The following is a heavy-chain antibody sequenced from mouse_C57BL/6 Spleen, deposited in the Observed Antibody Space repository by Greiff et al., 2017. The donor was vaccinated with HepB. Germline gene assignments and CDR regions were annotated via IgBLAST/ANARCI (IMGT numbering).Heavy chain of an antibody. D-gene: IGHD2-4*01. V-gene: IGHV5-4*01. CDR2: ISDGGSYT. J-gene: IGHJ3*01. Sequence: EVQLQESGGGLVKPGGSLKLSCAASGFTFSSYAMSWVRQTPEKRLEWVATISDGGSYTYYPDNVKGRFTISRDNAKNNLYLQMSHLKSEDTAMYYCAREHYDYAIFAYWGQGTLVTVSA. CDR3: AREHYDYAIFAY. CDR1: GFTFSSYA.